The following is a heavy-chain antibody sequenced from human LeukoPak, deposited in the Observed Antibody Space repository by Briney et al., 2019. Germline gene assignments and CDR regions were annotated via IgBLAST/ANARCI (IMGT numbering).Heavy chain of an antibody. J-gene: IGHJ5*02. CDR3: ARRYGDYANWFDP. D-gene: IGHD4-17*01. Sequence: GGSLRLSCAASGFTFSSYGVSWVRQAPGKGLEWVSAISGSGGSTYYADSVKGRFTISRDNSKNTLYLQMNSLRAEDTAVYYCARRYGDYANWFDPWGQGTLVTVSS. CDR1: GFTFSSYG. V-gene: IGHV3-23*01. CDR2: ISGSGGST.